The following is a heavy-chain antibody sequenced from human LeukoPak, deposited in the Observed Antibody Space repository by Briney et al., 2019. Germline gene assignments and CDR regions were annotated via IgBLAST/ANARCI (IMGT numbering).Heavy chain of an antibody. Sequence: GGSLRLSCAASGFTFSSYAMHWVRQAPGKGLEWVAVISYDGSDKYYADSVKGRFTISRDNSKNTLYLQMNSLRAEDTAVYYCARGAVGLFCSSTSRSRGHLDYWGQGTLVTVSS. CDR3: ARGAVGLFCSSTSRSRGHLDY. CDR2: ISYDGSDK. J-gene: IGHJ4*02. CDR1: GFTFSSYA. V-gene: IGHV3-30-3*01. D-gene: IGHD2-2*01.